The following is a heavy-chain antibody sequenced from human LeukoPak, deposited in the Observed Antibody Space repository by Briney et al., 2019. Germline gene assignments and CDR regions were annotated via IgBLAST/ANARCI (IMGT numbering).Heavy chain of an antibody. J-gene: IGHJ4*02. D-gene: IGHD6-19*01. Sequence: PGGSLRLSCAASGFPFSSYAMNWVRQAPGKGLEWVSGLNWNAASTDYADSVKDRCTISRDNAKNLLYLQINSLRVEDTAVYYCARGRGSGWRYLDYWGQGTLVIVSS. CDR3: ARGRGSGWRYLDY. CDR2: LNWNAAST. V-gene: IGHV3-20*04. CDR1: GFPFSSYA.